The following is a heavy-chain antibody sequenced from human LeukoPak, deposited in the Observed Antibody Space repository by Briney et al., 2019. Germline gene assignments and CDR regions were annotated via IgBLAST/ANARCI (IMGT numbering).Heavy chain of an antibody. Sequence: VQLGGSLRPSCAASGFSFSSQNMSWVRQAPGKGLEWISYIDGNGGTTHYADSVGGRFTIFRANAKNSLYLQMNSLRVEGSALYYCARVYGSSWGHSWGPGTLVTVSS. CDR3: ARVYGSSWGHS. J-gene: IGHJ5*02. V-gene: IGHV3-48*04. D-gene: IGHD6-13*01. CDR1: GFSFSSQN. CDR2: IDGNGGTT.